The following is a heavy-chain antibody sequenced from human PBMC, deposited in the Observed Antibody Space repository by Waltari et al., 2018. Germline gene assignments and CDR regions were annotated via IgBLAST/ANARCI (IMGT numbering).Heavy chain of an antibody. CDR1: GFTFSSYG. Sequence: GFTFSSYGMHWVRQAPGKGLGWVAFIRYDGSNKYYADSVKGRFTISRDNSKNTLYLQMNSLRAEDTAVYYCANRRGDSSGWYVEFDYWGQGTLVTVSS. D-gene: IGHD6-19*01. J-gene: IGHJ4*02. CDR2: IRYDGSNK. CDR3: ANRRGDSSGWYVEFDY. V-gene: IGHV3-30*02.